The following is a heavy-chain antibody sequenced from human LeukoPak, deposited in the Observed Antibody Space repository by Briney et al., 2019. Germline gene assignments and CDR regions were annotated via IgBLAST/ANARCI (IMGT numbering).Heavy chain of an antibody. CDR1: GLTFSRYA. CDR2: IKEDGSAQ. J-gene: IGHJ4*02. CDR3: ARDLGWFHFDS. V-gene: IGHV3-7*01. D-gene: IGHD2-15*01. Sequence: GGSLRLSCAVSGLTFSRYAMSWVRQAPGKGLEWVAHIKEDGSAQNYIDSVKGRFTISRDNAKNSLFLQMNSVRAEDTAIYYCARDLGWFHFDSWGQGTLVTVSS.